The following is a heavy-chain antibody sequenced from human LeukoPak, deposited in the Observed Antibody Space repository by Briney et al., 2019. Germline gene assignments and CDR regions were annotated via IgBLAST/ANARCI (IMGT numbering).Heavy chain of an antibody. V-gene: IGHV4-39*01. D-gene: IGHD3-10*01. Sequence: PSETLSLTCIVSGGSINSSNYYWAWIRQTPGKGLEWIGKIYYSGRTDYNPSLKSRVTISVDTSKNQFSLTLRSLTATDTAVYFCATVTYYYLSFDFWGQGTLVTVSS. CDR1: GGSINSSNYY. J-gene: IGHJ4*02. CDR3: ATVTYYYLSFDF. CDR2: IYYSGRT.